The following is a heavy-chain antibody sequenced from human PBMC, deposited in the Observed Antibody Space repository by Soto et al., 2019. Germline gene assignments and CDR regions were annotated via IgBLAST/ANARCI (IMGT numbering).Heavy chain of an antibody. D-gene: IGHD2-2*01. J-gene: IGHJ5*02. Sequence: GGSLRLSCAASGFTFSNHYMSWIRQAPGKGLEWVSYIRSGGSTIYYADSVKGRFTISRDNAKNSLYLQMNSLRAEDTAIYYCASKVDCTSTTCYAGGWFDPWGQGTLVTVSS. V-gene: IGHV3-11*01. CDR1: GFTFSNHY. CDR3: ASKVDCTSTTCYAGGWFDP. CDR2: IRSGGSTI.